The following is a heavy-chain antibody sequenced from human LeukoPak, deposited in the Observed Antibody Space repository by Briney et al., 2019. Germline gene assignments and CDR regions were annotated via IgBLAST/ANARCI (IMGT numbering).Heavy chain of an antibody. V-gene: IGHV3-21*01. CDR1: GFTFSSYS. Sequence: GGSLRLSCAASGFTFSSYSMNWVRQAPGKGLEWVSSISSSSSYIYYADSVKGRFTISRDNAKNSLYLQMNSLRAEDTAVYYCARDSQYYYGSGSYYPFDYWGQGTLVTVSS. CDR3: ARDSQYYYGSGSYYPFDY. CDR2: ISSSSSYI. J-gene: IGHJ4*02. D-gene: IGHD3-10*01.